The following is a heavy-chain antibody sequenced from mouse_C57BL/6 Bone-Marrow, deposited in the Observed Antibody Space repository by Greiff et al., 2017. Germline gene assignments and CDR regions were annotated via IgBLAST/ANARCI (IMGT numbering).Heavy chain of an antibody. CDR1: GFTFTDYY. V-gene: IGHV7-3*01. J-gene: IGHJ1*03. Sequence: EVKVEESGGGLVQPGGSLSLSCAASGFTFTDYYMSWVRQPPGKALEWLGFIRNKANGYTTEYSASVKGRFTISRDNSQSNLYLQMKALRAEDSDTYYGARYRGLLRYFDVWGTGTTVTVSS. CDR3: ARYRGLLRYFDV. D-gene: IGHD2-3*01. CDR2: IRNKANGYTT.